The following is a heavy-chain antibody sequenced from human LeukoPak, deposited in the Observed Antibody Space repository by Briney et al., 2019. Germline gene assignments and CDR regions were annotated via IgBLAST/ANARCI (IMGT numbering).Heavy chain of an antibody. D-gene: IGHD3-22*01. CDR2: IYSGGST. Sequence: GGSLRLSCAASGFTVSSNYMSWVRQAPGKGLEWVSVIYSGGSTYYADSVKGRFTISRDNSKNTLYLQMNSLRAEDTAVYYCARGREDYYDSRSLGYWGQGTLVTVSS. CDR3: ARGREDYYDSRSLGY. J-gene: IGHJ4*02. CDR1: GFTVSSNY. V-gene: IGHV3-66*01.